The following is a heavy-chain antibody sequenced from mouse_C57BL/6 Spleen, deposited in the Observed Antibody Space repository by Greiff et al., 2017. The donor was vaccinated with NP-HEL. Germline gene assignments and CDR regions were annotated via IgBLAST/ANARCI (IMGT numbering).Heavy chain of an antibody. CDR1: GYTFTSYG. D-gene: IGHD1-1*01. J-gene: IGHJ1*03. V-gene: IGHV1-85*01. CDR2: IYPRGGST. Sequence: QVQLQQSGPGLVKPGASVKLSCKASGYTFTSYGINWVKQTPGQGLEWIGWIYPRGGSTKYNETFKGKATLTVDTSSSTAYMELHSLTSEDSAVYFCARRAYYYGTSWYFDVWGTGTTVTVSS. CDR3: ARRAYYYGTSWYFDV.